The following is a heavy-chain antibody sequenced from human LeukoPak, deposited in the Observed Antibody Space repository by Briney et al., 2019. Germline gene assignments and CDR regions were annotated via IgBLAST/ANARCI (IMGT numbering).Heavy chain of an antibody. J-gene: IGHJ4*02. CDR2: LNGDNT. D-gene: IGHD1-26*01. CDR3: VREATGYSFADY. CDR1: GFTFSNFA. Sequence: GGSLRLSCAASGFTFSNFAMSWIRQAPGKGLEWVSALNGDNTYYADSVKGRFTVSRDNSKNTLYLQMDSLTAEDTAVYYCVREATGYSFADYWGQGTLVSVSS. V-gene: IGHV3-23*01.